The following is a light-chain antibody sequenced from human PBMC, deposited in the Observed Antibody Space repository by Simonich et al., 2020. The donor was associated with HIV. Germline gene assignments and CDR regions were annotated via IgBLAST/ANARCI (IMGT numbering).Light chain of an antibody. CDR2: GYS. CDR1: SSNIGAGYD. J-gene: IGLJ2*01. Sequence: SVLTQPPSVSGAPGQRVTISYPGCSSNIGAGYDVHWYQQLPGQAPKPLIYGYSDLPSGVPDRVSGSKSGTAASLAITGRQAEDEADYYCQSYDSSLSGSKVFGGGTKLTVL. V-gene: IGLV1-40*01. CDR3: QSYDSSLSGSKV.